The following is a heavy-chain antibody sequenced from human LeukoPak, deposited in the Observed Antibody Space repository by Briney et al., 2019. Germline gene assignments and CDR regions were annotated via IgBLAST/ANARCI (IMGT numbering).Heavy chain of an antibody. Sequence: SETLSLTCPVDAGSFIRYHWSWIRQPPGKGLQWMWEINHSASTNYNPSFKSRVTISVDTSKNQFSLKLSSVTAADTAVYYCARRGAAFSVLRYFDWSLRDDAFDIWGQGTMVTVSS. CDR2: INHSAST. CDR3: ARRGAAFSVLRYFDWSLRDDAFDI. J-gene: IGHJ3*02. CDR1: AGSFIRYH. V-gene: IGHV4-34*01. D-gene: IGHD3-9*01.